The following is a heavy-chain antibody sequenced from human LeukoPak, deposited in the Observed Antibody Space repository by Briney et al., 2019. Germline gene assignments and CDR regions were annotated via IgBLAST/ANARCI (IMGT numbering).Heavy chain of an antibody. CDR2: IYPGDSDT. V-gene: IGHV5-51*01. Sequence: GESLKISCKGSGNSFSNYWIGWVRQLPGRGLEWMGIIYPGDSDTRYSPSFQGQVTISADKSISTAYLQWSSLKASDTAMYYCARGDPDAFDYWGQGTLVTVSS. CDR1: GNSFSNYW. CDR3: ARGDPDAFDY. D-gene: IGHD2-21*01. J-gene: IGHJ4*02.